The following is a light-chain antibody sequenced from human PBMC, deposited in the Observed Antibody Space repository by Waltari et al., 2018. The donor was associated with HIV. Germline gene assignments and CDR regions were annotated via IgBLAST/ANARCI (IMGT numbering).Light chain of an antibody. CDR3: QQYHDLPPWT. V-gene: IGKV3D-15*03. J-gene: IGKJ1*01. Sequence: EIVMTQSPATLSLSPGEGATLTCRARQRVGSNLAWYQQKPGQAPRLLIFGASIRATDVPARFSGSGSGTEFTLTISILQSEDFAVYYCQQYHDLPPWTFGQGTKVEIK. CDR2: GAS. CDR1: QRVGSN.